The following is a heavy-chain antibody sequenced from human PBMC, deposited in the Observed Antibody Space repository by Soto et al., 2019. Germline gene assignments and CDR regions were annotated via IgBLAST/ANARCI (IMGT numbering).Heavy chain of an antibody. J-gene: IGHJ6*03. CDR1: GGSISSYY. Sequence: SETLSLTCTVSGGSISSYYWSWIRQPPGKGLEWIGYIYYSGSTNYNPSLKSRVTISVDTSKNQFSLKLSSVTAADTAVYYCRYSGYKNYYYYYMDVWGKGTTVTVSS. CDR2: IYYSGST. CDR3: RYSGYKNYYYYYMDV. V-gene: IGHV4-59*01. D-gene: IGHD5-12*01.